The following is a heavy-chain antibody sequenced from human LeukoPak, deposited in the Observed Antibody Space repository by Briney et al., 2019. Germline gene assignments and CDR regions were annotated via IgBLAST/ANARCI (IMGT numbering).Heavy chain of an antibody. D-gene: IGHD5-12*01. CDR2: INHSRGT. CDR1: GGSITAYY. J-gene: IGHJ4*02. CDR3: ARVPLWWLTPFDY. V-gene: IGHV4-34*01. Sequence: SETLSLTCSVYGGSITAYYWSWIRQPPGKGLEWIGEINHSRGTKYNPSLESRVTILLDASKNEFSLNLTSVTAADTAFYYCARVPLWWLTPFDYWGQGSLVTVSS.